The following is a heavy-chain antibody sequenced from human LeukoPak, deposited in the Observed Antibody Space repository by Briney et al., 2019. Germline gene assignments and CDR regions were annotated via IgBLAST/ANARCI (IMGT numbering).Heavy chain of an antibody. D-gene: IGHD1-26*01. V-gene: IGHV3-23*01. CDR2: ISGSGDFT. Sequence: PGGSLRLSCAASGFTFSSYAMSWVRQAPGKGLEWVAGISGSGDFTYYADSVKGRLTISRDNSKNILFAQMNSLRVDDTAVYYCAKGALELLGPHWFDFWSQGTPITVSS. CDR3: AKGALELLGPHWFDF. J-gene: IGHJ4*02. CDR1: GFTFSSYA.